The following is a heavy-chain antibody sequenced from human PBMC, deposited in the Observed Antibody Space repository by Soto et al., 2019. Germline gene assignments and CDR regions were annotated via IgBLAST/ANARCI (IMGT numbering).Heavy chain of an antibody. V-gene: IGHV5-51*01. Sequence: GKSLNISWKGSEYSFTSYCTCAVCQMPGKGLEWMGIIYPGDSDTRYSPSFQGQVTISADKSISTAYLQWSSLKASDTAMYYCARHGSSYSAYTDMYVWAQENTLTISS. CDR3: ARHGSSYSAYTDMYV. D-gene: IGHD6-6*01. J-gene: IGHJ6*02. CDR2: IYPGDSDT. CDR1: EYSFTSYC.